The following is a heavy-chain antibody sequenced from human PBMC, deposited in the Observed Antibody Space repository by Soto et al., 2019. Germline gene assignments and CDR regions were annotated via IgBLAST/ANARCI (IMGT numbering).Heavy chain of an antibody. J-gene: IGHJ5*02. CDR3: ARGAEKIVVGGNWFDP. V-gene: IGHV4-30-4*01. CDR1: GGSISSGDYY. CDR2: IYYSGST. D-gene: IGHD2-2*01. Sequence: SETLSLTCTVSGGSISSGDYYWSWIRQPPGKGLEWIGYIYYSGSTYYNPSLKSRVTISVDTSENQFSLKLSSVTAADTAVYYCARGAEKIVVGGNWFDPWGQGTLVTVSS.